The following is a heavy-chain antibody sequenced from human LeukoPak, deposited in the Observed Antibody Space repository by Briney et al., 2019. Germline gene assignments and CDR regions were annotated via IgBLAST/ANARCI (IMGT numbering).Heavy chain of an antibody. Sequence: PGGSLRLSCTASGFTFSSYWMHWVRQAPGKGLEWVSGISGSGGSTYYPDSVKGRFTISRDNSKNTLYLQMNSLRAEDTAVYYCAKVGIEWLVPDYWGQGTLVTVSS. V-gene: IGHV3-23*01. CDR2: ISGSGGST. CDR1: GFTFSSYW. J-gene: IGHJ4*02. CDR3: AKVGIEWLVPDY. D-gene: IGHD6-19*01.